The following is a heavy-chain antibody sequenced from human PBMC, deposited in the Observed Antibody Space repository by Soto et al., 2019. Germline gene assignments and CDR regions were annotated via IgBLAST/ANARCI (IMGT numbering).Heavy chain of an antibody. D-gene: IGHD2-15*01. CDR1: GYTFTSYY. V-gene: IGHV1-18*04. J-gene: IGHJ6*02. CDR3: AREGRITDAHIYYYYYYGMDV. CDR2: ISAYNGNT. Sequence: ASVKVSCKASGYTFTSYYMHWVRQAPGQGLEWMGWISAYNGNTNYAQKLQGRVTMTTDTSTSTAYMELRSLRSVDTAVYYCAREGRITDAHIYYYYYYGMDVWGQGTTVTVSS.